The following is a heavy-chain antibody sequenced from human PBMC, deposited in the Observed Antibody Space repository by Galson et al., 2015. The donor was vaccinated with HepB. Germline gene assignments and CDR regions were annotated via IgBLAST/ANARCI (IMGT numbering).Heavy chain of an antibody. CDR1: GGSFSGYY. CDR2: INHRGST. J-gene: IGHJ6*03. CDR3: ARGRPTLIYYYFYYYMDV. V-gene: IGHV4-34*01. D-gene: IGHD4-11*01. Sequence: SETLSLTCAVYGGSFSGYYWSWIRQPPGKGLEWIGEINHRGSTNYNPSLKSRVTISVDTSKNQFSLNLSSVTAADTALYYCARGRPTLIYYYFYYYMDVWGKGTTVTVSS.